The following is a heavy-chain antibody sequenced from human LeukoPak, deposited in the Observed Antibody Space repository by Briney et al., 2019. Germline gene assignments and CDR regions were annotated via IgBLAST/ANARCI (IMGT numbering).Heavy chain of an antibody. V-gene: IGHV3-48*04. Sequence: TGGSLRLSCAASGVNFSTDSMNWVRQAPGKGLEWVSYISSTGSPIYYADSVKGRFTISRDNAKNSLYLQMNSLRAEDTAVYYCAELGITMIGGVWGKGTTVTISS. D-gene: IGHD3-10*02. CDR2: ISSTGSPI. CDR3: AELGITMIGGV. CDR1: GVNFSTDS. J-gene: IGHJ6*04.